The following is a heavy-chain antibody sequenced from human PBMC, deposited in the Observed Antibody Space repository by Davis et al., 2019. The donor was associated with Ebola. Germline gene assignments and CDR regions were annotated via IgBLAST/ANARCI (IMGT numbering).Heavy chain of an antibody. CDR3: ARDQSWLRGDY. Sequence: GESLKISCAASGFSFGSYSMNWVRQAPGKGLEWVANIQKDGADKYFADSVRGRFTISRDNAKNSLFLQMNSLRAEDTAVYYCARDQSWLRGDYWGQGTLVTVSS. V-gene: IGHV3-7*01. J-gene: IGHJ4*02. CDR2: IQKDGADK. D-gene: IGHD5-12*01. CDR1: GFSFGSYS.